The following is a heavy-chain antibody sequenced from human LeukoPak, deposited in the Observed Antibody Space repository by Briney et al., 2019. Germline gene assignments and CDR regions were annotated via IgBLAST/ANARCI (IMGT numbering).Heavy chain of an antibody. V-gene: IGHV3-23*01. J-gene: IGHJ5*02. CDR2: ISGSGGST. Sequence: GESLKISCKGSGYSFTSYWIGWVRQMPGKGLEWVSAISGSGGSTYYADSVKGRFTISRDNSKNTLYLQMNSLRAEDTAVYYCAKLVPSDDFWSGYLGWFDPWGQGTLVTVSS. CDR1: GYSFTSYW. CDR3: AKLVPSDDFWSGYLGWFDP. D-gene: IGHD3-3*01.